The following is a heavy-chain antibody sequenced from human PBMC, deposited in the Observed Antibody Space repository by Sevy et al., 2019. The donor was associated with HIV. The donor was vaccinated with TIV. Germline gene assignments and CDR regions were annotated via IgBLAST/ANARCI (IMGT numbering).Heavy chain of an antibody. J-gene: IGHJ3*02. CDR1: GFTFSSYT. Sequence: GGSLRLSCAASGFTFSSYTMNWVRQAPGKGLEWVSTISGGGGSTYYADSVKGRFTISRDNSKNTLDLQMNSLRAEDTAVYYCAAVRGDIVVLGYGVAFDIWGQGTMVTVSS. D-gene: IGHD2-2*01. V-gene: IGHV3-23*01. CDR2: ISGGGGST. CDR3: AAVRGDIVVLGYGVAFDI.